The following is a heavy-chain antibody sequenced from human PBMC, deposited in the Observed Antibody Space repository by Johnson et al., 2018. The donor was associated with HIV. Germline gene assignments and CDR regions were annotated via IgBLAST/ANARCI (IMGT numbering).Heavy chain of an antibody. V-gene: IGHV3-30-3*01. CDR1: GLNFSDFS. J-gene: IGHJ3*02. CDR3: ARGRISMTVVDLRGGGFDI. CDR2: ISSDGGAE. D-gene: IGHD3-22*01. Sequence: QVQLVESGGGVVQPGRSMTLSCAAAGLNFSDFSMHWVRQAPGEGLEWGAVISSDGGAEYYADSVKGRFTISRDNSNNTLYLQMSSLRVEDTAVYDCARGRISMTVVDLRGGGFDIWGQGTKVTVSS.